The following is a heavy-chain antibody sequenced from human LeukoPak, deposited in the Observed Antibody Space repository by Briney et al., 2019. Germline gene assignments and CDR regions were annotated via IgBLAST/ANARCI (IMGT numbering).Heavy chain of an antibody. Sequence: PSETLSLTCTGPGGSISSYYWSWIRQPPGKGLEWIGYIYYSGSTNYNPSLKSRVTISVDTSKNQFSLKLSSVTAADTAVYYCARGAARYYYYYMDVWGKGTTVTVSS. V-gene: IGHV4-59*01. CDR1: GGSISSYY. J-gene: IGHJ6*03. CDR2: IYYSGST. CDR3: ARGAARYYYYYMDV.